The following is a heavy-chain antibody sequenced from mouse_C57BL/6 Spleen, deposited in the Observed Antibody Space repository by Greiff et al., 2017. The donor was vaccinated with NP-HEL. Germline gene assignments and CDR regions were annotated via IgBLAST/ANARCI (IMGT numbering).Heavy chain of an antibody. CDR1: GYTFTDYY. J-gene: IGHJ3*01. D-gene: IGHD1-1*01. Sequence: EVQLQQSGPELVKPGASVKISCKASGYTFTDYYMNWVKQSHGKSLEWIGDINPNNGGTSYNQKFKGKATLTVDKSSSTAYMELRSLTSEDSAVYYCAREGDWGYGSSYPFAYWGQGTLVTVSA. CDR2: INPNNGGT. CDR3: AREGDWGYGSSYPFAY. V-gene: IGHV1-26*01.